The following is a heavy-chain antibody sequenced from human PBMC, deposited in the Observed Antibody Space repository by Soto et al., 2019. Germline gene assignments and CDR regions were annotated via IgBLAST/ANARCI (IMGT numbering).Heavy chain of an antibody. J-gene: IGHJ4*02. V-gene: IGHV3-23*01. CDR2: INDNGNLR. Sequence: PGGSLRLSCVASGFTFGSYAMTWVRRAPGKGLEWVSTINDNGNLRYYAESVRGRFTISRDNSKNTLYLQLNNLRAEDSARYYCATAFGDWYPFEKWGLGALVTVSS. CDR1: GFTFGSYA. CDR3: ATAFGDWYPFEK. D-gene: IGHD2-21*02.